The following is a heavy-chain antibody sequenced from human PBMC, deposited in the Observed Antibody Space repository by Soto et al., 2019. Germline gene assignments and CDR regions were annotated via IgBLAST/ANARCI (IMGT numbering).Heavy chain of an antibody. D-gene: IGHD3-3*01. CDR2: ISYEGSNK. CDR1: GFTFSGYG. Sequence: GGSLRLSCVASGFTFSGYGMHWVRQAPGKGLEWVAVISYEGSNKYYADSVKGRFTISRDNSINTMYLEMNSLRAEDTAVYYCAKDRKTIFGVVPFSGGMDVWSQGTTVTVSS. CDR3: AKDRKTIFGVVPFSGGMDV. J-gene: IGHJ6*02. V-gene: IGHV3-30*18.